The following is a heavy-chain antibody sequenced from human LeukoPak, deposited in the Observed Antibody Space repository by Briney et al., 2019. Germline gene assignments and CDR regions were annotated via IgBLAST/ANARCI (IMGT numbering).Heavy chain of an antibody. Sequence: ASVKVSCKASGYTFTSYYMHWVRQAPGQGLEWMGIINPSGGSTIYAQKFQGRVTMTEDTSTDTAYMELSSLRSEDTAVYYCATGLAGGNSRLGSWGQGTLVTVSS. CDR1: GYTFTSYY. D-gene: IGHD4-23*01. J-gene: IGHJ4*02. CDR3: ATGLAGGNSRLGS. CDR2: INPSGGST. V-gene: IGHV1-46*01.